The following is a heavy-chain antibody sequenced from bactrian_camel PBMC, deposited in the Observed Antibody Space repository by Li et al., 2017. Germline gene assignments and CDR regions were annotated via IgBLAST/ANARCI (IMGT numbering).Heavy chain of an antibody. D-gene: IGHD1*01. CDR1: EYINNVVC. J-gene: IGHJ4*01. CDR2: FILSSAEK. Sequence: VQLVESGGGSVQAGGSLKLSCTGFEYINNVVCMAWFRQGQGMEREMVASFILSSAEKVYTDSVKGRFTISHARTRNTLHLQMSDLKPEDADIYTCAASTRNQCELIPRESKIYAYYGQGTQVTVS. V-gene: IGHV3-3*01.